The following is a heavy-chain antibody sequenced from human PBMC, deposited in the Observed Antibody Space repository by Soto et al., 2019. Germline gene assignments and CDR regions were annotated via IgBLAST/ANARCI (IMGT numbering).Heavy chain of an antibody. V-gene: IGHV3-11*01. CDR1: GFTFSDYY. J-gene: IGHJ6*03. Sequence: PGGSLRLSCAASGFTFSDYYMSWIRQAPGKGLEWVSYISSSGSTIYYADSVKGRFTISWDNAKNSLYLQMNSLGAEDTAVYYCARDFWSGYLGYYYYYMDVWGKGTTVTVSS. CDR2: ISSSGSTI. D-gene: IGHD3-3*01. CDR3: ARDFWSGYLGYYYYYMDV.